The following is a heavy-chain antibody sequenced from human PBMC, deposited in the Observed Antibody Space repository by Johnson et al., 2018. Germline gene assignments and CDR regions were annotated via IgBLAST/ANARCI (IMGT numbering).Heavy chain of an antibody. CDR1: GYTFTKYA. V-gene: IGHV1-3*01. CDR3: ARGFDYYYMDV. Sequence: QVQLVQSGAEVKKPGASVKVSCKASGYTFTKYAMHWVRQAPGQRLEWLGWIKAGKGNTKDSQKFKARVTITRETSASTDYMELGSLRSEDTAVYYCARGFDYYYMDVWGKGTTVTVSS. CDR2: IKAGKGNT. J-gene: IGHJ6*03.